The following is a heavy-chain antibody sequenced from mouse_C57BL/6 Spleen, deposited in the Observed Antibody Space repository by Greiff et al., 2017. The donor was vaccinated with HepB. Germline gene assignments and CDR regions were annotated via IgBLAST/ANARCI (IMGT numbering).Heavy chain of an antibody. CDR3: ARDYGNYGAY. CDR1: GYAFSSSW. D-gene: IGHD2-1*01. CDR2: IYPGDGDT. J-gene: IGHJ3*01. V-gene: IGHV1-82*01. Sequence: QVQLQQSGPELVKPGASVKISCKASGYAFSSSWMNWVKQRPGKGLEWIGRIYPGDGDTNYNGKFKGKATLTADKSSSTAYMQLSSLTSEDSAVYFCARDYGNYGAYWGQGTLVTVSA.